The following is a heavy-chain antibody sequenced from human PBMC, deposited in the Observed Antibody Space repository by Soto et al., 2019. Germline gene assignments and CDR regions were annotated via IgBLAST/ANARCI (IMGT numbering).Heavy chain of an antibody. D-gene: IGHD2-8*01. Sequence: GSLTLSCAASGFTFSDYYIIFIRHSPWKGLEWVSAISGSGGSTYYADSVKGRFTISRDNSKNTLYLQMNSLRAEDTAVYYCAKGRMVYAPLDAFDIWGQGTMVTVSS. CDR1: GFTFSDYY. V-gene: IGHV3-23*01. CDR2: ISGSGGST. CDR3: AKGRMVYAPLDAFDI. J-gene: IGHJ3*02.